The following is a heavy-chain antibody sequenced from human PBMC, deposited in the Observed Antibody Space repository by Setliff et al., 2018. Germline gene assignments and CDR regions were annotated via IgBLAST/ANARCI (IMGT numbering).Heavy chain of an antibody. CDR3: ARDHRDGYNAPYYYYYMDV. D-gene: IGHD5-12*01. CDR2: IHYSGST. J-gene: IGHJ6*03. CDR1: GASITDSY. V-gene: IGHV4-59*12. Sequence: SETLSLTCSVSGASITDSYWNWIRQPPGKGLKWVGYIHYSGSTSYNPSLTSRVTMSVDTSKDQISLKLTSVNAADTAIYYCARDHRDGYNAPYYYYYMDVWGKGTTVTVSS.